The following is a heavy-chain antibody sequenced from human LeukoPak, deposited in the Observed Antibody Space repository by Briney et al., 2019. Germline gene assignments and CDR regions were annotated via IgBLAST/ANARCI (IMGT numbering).Heavy chain of an antibody. Sequence: GGSLRLSCAASGFTFSSYAMCWVRQAPGKGLEWVSAISGSGGSTYYADSVKGRFTISRDNSKNTLYLQMNSLRAEDTAVYYCAKDFLISRDSFYLGYCSSTSCSTHAFDIWGQGTMVTVSS. V-gene: IGHV3-23*01. CDR3: AKDFLISRDSFYLGYCSSTSCSTHAFDI. J-gene: IGHJ3*02. D-gene: IGHD2-2*01. CDR1: GFTFSSYA. CDR2: ISGSGGST.